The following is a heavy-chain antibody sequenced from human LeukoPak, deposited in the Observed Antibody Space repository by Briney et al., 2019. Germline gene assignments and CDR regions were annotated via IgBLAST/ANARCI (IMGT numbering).Heavy chain of an antibody. CDR3: ARGSLAIFD. D-gene: IGHD3-9*01. CDR1: GFTFSSYS. Sequence: GGSLRLSCAASGFTFSSYSMNWVRQAPGKGLEWVSSISSGGSYISYADSVKGRFTISRDNAKNSLYLQMNSLRAEDTAVYYCARGSLAIFDWGQGTLVTVSS. V-gene: IGHV3-21*01. J-gene: IGHJ4*02. CDR2: ISSGGSYI.